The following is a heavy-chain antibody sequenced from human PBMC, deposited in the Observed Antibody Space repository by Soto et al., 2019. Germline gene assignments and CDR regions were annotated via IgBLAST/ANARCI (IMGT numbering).Heavy chain of an antibody. D-gene: IGHD6-13*01. J-gene: IGHJ6*02. CDR3: ARRTRVAAAGPYGMDG. Sequence: GASVKVSCKASGYTFTSYYMHWVRQAPGQGLEWMGIINPSGGSTSYAQKFQGRVTMTRDTSTSTVYMELSSLRSEDTAVYYCARRTRVAAAGPYGMDGWGQGTTVTVSS. V-gene: IGHV1-46*01. CDR1: GYTFTSYY. CDR2: INPSGGST.